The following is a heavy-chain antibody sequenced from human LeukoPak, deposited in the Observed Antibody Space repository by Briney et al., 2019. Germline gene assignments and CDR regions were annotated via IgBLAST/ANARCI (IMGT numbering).Heavy chain of an antibody. D-gene: IGHD3-16*02. J-gene: IGHJ4*02. Sequence: NPSETLSLTCTVSGYSISSGYYWGWIRQPPGKGLEWIGSINHSGSTNYNPSLKSRVTISVDTSKNQFSLKLSSVTAADTAVYYCARRSAMITFGGVIVIPIPSFDYWGQGTLVTVSS. V-gene: IGHV4-38-2*02. CDR1: GYSISSGYY. CDR2: INHSGST. CDR3: ARRSAMITFGGVIVIPIPSFDY.